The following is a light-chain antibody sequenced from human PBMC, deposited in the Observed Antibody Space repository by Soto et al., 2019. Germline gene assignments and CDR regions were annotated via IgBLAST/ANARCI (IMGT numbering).Light chain of an antibody. J-gene: IGKJ4*01. Sequence: EIVMTQSPVTLSVSPGERATLSCRASQSVSSNLAWYQQKPGQTPKLLIYVASTWATGIPARFSGSGSGTEFTLTISSLQSEHFAVYYCQQYNVWPLTFGGGTKVEFK. CDR3: QQYNVWPLT. V-gene: IGKV3-15*01. CDR1: QSVSSN. CDR2: VAS.